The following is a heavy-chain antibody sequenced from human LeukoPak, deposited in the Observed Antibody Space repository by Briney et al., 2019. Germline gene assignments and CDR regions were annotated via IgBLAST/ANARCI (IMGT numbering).Heavy chain of an antibody. CDR3: VRDLWFGDLPRVY. D-gene: IGHD3-10*01. CDR2: ISSSGSSL. V-gene: IGHV3-48*03. J-gene: IGHJ4*02. Sequence: GGSLRLSCAASGFSFSSYEFNWVRQAPGKGLEWISCISSSGSSLDYADSVKGRFTISRDNAKNSVFLHMSSLRPEDTAVYYCVRDLWFGDLPRVYWGQGTLVTVSS. CDR1: GFSFSSYE.